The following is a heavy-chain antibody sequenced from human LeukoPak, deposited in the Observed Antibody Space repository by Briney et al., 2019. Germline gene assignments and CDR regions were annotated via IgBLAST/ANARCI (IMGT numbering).Heavy chain of an antibody. CDR1: GFTFSSYA. CDR3: ARGQYQLLYPNYFDH. CDR2: ISYDGSNK. D-gene: IGHD2-2*02. Sequence: PGGSLGLSCAASGFTFSSYAMHWVRQAPGKGLEWVAVISYDGSNKYYADSVKGRFTISRDNSKNTLYLQMNSLRAEDTAVYYCARGQYQLLYPNYFDHWGQGTLVTVSS. V-gene: IGHV3-30-3*01. J-gene: IGHJ4*02.